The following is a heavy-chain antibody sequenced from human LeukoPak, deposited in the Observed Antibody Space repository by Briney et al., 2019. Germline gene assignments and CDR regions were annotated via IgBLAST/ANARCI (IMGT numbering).Heavy chain of an antibody. J-gene: IGHJ4*02. V-gene: IGHV3-23*01. CDR3: ARDSSIGYDRVNFDY. CDR1: GFTFSSSA. D-gene: IGHD3-22*01. Sequence: GGSLRLSCAASGFTFSSSAMSWVRQAPGKGLEWVSSISGSGSGGSTYYADSLKGRFTISRDNARNSLFLQMNSLRAEDTAVYYCARDSSIGYDRVNFDYWGQGTLVTVSS. CDR2: ISGSGSGGST.